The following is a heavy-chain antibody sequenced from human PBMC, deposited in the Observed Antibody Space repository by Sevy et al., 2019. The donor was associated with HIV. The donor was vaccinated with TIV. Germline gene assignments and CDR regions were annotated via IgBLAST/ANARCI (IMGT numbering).Heavy chain of an antibody. CDR1: GFTFNNAW. D-gene: IGHD2-8*01. Sequence: GGSLRLSCAASGFTFNNAWMSWVRQAPGKGLEWIGRIKNKPDGGTTDYAAPVKGRFTTSRDDSKNTLYLQMNSLKTEDTAVYYCCTEGNVLLAEGWGHWFDPWGQGTLVTVSS. J-gene: IGHJ5*02. CDR3: CTEGNVLLAEGWGHWFDP. CDR2: IKNKPDGGTT. V-gene: IGHV3-15*01.